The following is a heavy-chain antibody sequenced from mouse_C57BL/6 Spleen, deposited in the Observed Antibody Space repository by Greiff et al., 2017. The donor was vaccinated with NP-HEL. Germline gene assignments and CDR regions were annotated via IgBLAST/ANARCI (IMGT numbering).Heavy chain of an antibody. J-gene: IGHJ1*03. Sequence: VQLQQSGPELVKPGASVKISCKASGYAFSSSWMNWAKQRPGKGLEWIGRIYPGDGDTNYNGKFKGKATLTADKSSSTAYMQLSSLTSEDSAVYVCARSGSSYYWYFDVWGTGTTVTVSS. CDR1: GYAFSSSW. D-gene: IGHD1-1*01. CDR2: IYPGDGDT. V-gene: IGHV1-82*01. CDR3: ARSGSSYYWYFDV.